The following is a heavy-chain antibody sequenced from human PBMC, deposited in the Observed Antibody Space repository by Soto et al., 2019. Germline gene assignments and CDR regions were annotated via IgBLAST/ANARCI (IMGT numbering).Heavy chain of an antibody. V-gene: IGHV1-69*13. CDR1: GGTFSSYA. Sequence: VASVKVSCKASGGTFSSYAISWVRQAPGQGLEWMGGIIPIFGRANYAQKFQGRVTITADESTSTAYMELSSLRSEDTAVYYCARDGPEMATIPEYFDYWGQGTLVTVSS. CDR2: IIPIFGRA. D-gene: IGHD5-12*01. CDR3: ARDGPEMATIPEYFDY. J-gene: IGHJ4*02.